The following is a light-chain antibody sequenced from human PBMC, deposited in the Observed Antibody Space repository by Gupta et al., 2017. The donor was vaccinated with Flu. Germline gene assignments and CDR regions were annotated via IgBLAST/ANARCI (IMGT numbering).Light chain of an antibody. J-gene: IGLJ1*01. CDR1: TCNNGGVLF. V-gene: IGLV1-40*01. CDR2: DNK. CDR3: QSSDDKLRGYV. Sequence: QSVLTPPPSASGAPGQSFTISSTSETCNNGGVLFVHWYRHSPGTDPKLLIYDNKYRPSGVPDRCSASKSGTSASLVTTGLQAEDEAYDYCQSSDDKLRGYVFGTGTRVTVL.